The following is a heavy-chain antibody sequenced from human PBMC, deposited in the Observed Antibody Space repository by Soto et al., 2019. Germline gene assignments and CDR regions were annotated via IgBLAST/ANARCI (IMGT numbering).Heavy chain of an antibody. V-gene: IGHV1-18*01. CDR3: ARGAIYDFWSGYSDY. D-gene: IGHD3-3*01. J-gene: IGHJ4*02. CDR1: GYTFTSYG. Sequence: ASVKVSCKASGYTFTSYGISWVRQAPGQGLEWMGWISAYNGNTNYAQKLQGRVTMTTDTSTSTAYMELRSLRSDDTAVYYCARGAIYDFWSGYSDYWGQGTLVTVSS. CDR2: ISAYNGNT.